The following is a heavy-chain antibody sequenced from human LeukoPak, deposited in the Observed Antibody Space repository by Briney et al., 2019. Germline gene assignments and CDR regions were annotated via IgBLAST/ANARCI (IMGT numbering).Heavy chain of an antibody. J-gene: IGHJ4*02. V-gene: IGHV3-74*01. CDR1: GFTFSSYW. CDR2: ISSDGSST. CDR3: VSLRGGSCGY. Sequence: PGGSLRLSCAASGFTFSSYWMHWVRQVPGKGLVWVSRISSDGSSTTYADSVKGRFTISRDNAKNTLYLQMNSLRAEDTAVYYCVSLRGGSCGYWGQGTLVTVSS. D-gene: IGHD2-15*01.